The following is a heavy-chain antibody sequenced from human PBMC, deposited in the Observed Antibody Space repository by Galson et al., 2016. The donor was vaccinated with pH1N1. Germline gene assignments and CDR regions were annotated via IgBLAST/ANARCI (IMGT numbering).Heavy chain of an antibody. J-gene: IGHJ6*02. CDR1: GDSMTSGFYY. V-gene: IGHV4-61*09. Sequence: LSLTCSVSGDSMTSGFYYWSWIRQPAGKGLEYIGYIYTSGSTKYSPSLKSRLTISVDTSKNQVSLKLSSVTAADTAVYYCARGRIDSAGSGSYYSNYYYGMAVWDQGTTVTVSS. D-gene: IGHD3-10*01. CDR2: IYTSGST. CDR3: ARGRIDSAGSGSYYSNYYYGMAV.